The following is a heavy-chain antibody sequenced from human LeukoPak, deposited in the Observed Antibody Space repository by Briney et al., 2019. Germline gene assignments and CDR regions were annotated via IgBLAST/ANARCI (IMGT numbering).Heavy chain of an antibody. V-gene: IGHV3-48*04. D-gene: IGHD6-19*01. CDR2: ISSSGRTF. CDR3: VRMAVAGTFDY. CDR1: GFTFGSSG. J-gene: IGHJ4*02. Sequence: GGSLRLSCAASGFTFGSSGMSWFRQAPGKGLEWLSYISSSGRTFSYADSLKGRFTISRDNAKNSLYLQMNSLRAEDTAVYYCVRMAVAGTFDYWGQGTLVTVSS.